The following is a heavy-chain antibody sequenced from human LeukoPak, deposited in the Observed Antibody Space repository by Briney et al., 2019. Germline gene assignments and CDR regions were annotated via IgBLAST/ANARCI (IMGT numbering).Heavy chain of an antibody. CDR3: ARGPLD. J-gene: IGHJ4*02. V-gene: IGHV3-7*03. Sequence: GGSLRLSCAASGFTFSSSAMSWVRQAPGKGLEWVANIKQDGSEEYYVDSVKGRFTISRDNAQKSLYLQMNSLRAEDTAVYYCARGPLDWGQGTLVTVSS. CDR2: IKQDGSEE. CDR1: GFTFSSSA.